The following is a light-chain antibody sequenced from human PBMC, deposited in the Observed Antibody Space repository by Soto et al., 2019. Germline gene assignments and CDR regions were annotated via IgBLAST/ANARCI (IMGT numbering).Light chain of an antibody. CDR3: KQYNRYPWT. V-gene: IGKV1-5*01. Sequence: DIQLTQSPSTLSASVGDRVTITCRASESISRWLAWYQQKPGKGPKLLIYHVSTLQSGVPSRFSGGVSATEFTLTISSLQPDDFAFFWCKQYNRYPWTFGKGTRVKVK. CDR2: HVS. J-gene: IGKJ1*01. CDR1: ESISRW.